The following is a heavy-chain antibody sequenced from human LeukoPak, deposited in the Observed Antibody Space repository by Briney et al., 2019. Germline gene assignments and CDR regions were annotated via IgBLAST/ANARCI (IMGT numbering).Heavy chain of an antibody. J-gene: IGHJ4*02. CDR3: VRGDYGDYTLFDY. CDR1: GFTVSSNY. V-gene: IGHV3-53*01. Sequence: PGGSLRLSCAASGFTVSSNYMSWGRQAPGKGLEWVSVIYSGGSTYYADSVKGRFTISRDNSKNTLYLQMNSLRAEDMAVYYCVRGDYGDYTLFDYWGQGTQVTVSS. D-gene: IGHD4-17*01. CDR2: IYSGGST.